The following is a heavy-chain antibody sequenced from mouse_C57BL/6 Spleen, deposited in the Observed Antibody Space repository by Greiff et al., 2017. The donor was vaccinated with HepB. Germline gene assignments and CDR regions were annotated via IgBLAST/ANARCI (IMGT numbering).Heavy chain of an antibody. CDR3: ARERNWSYAMDY. V-gene: IGHV1-7*01. D-gene: IGHD4-1*01. CDR2: INPSSGYT. J-gene: IGHJ4*01. CDR1: GYTFTSYW. Sequence: QVQLQQSGAELAKPGASVKLSCKASGYTFTSYWMHWVKQRPGQGLEWIGYINPSSGYTKYNQKFKDKATLTADKSSSTAYMRLSSLTYDDSAVYYCARERNWSYAMDYWGQGTSVTVSS.